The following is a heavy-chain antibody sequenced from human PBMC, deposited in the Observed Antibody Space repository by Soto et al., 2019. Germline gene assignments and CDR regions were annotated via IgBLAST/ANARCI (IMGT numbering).Heavy chain of an antibody. D-gene: IGHD3-10*01. CDR3: ARDTRVGRFGESHGPRTTYYYYGMDV. V-gene: IGHV4-31*03. CDR2: IFASGRP. Sequence: QVQLQESGPGLVKPSQTLSLTCTVSGGSISSGGYYWSWIRQHPGKGLEWIGSIFASGRPYYTPSLKSRVTISVDTSKNQFSLKLSSVTAADTAVYYCARDTRVGRFGESHGPRTTYYYYGMDVWGQGTTVTVAS. CDR1: GGSISSGGYY. J-gene: IGHJ6*02.